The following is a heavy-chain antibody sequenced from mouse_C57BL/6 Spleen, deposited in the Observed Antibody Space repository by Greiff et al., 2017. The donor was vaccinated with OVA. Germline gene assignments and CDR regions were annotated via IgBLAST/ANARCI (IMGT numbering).Heavy chain of an antibody. D-gene: IGHD1-1*01. CDR1: GYTFTSYG. CDR3: ARNIATVVADY. V-gene: IGHV1-81*01. Sequence: VQLQQSGAELARPGASVKLSCKASGYTFTSYGISWVKQRPGQGLEWIGEIYPRSGNTYYNEKFKGKATLTADKSSSTAYMELSSLTSEDSAVYFCARNIATVVADYWGQGTTLTVSS. J-gene: IGHJ2*01. CDR2: IYPRSGNT.